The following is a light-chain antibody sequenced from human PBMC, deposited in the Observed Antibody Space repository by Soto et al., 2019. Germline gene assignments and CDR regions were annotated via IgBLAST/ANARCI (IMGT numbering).Light chain of an antibody. CDR3: QQYNKWPLFT. J-gene: IGKJ3*01. V-gene: IGKV3-15*01. Sequence: EIVMTQSPATLSVSPGERATLSCRASHSVTSNLAWYQQRPGQAPRLLIYGASTRATGIPARFSGSGSGTEFSLTISSLQSEDFAVYYCQQYNKWPLFTFGPGNRVDMK. CDR2: GAS. CDR1: HSVTSN.